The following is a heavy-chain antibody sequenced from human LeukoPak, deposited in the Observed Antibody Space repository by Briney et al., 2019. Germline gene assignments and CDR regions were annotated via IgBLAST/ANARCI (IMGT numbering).Heavy chain of an antibody. V-gene: IGHV3-30*18. D-gene: IGHD1-26*01. CDR3: AKGWEGY. CDR2: ISYDGSNK. Sequence: GGSLRLSCAASGFTFSSYGMHWVRQAPGKGLEWVAVISYDGSNKYYADSVKGRFTISRDNSKNTLYLQMNSLRAEDTAVYYCAKGWEGYWGQGTLVTVSS. J-gene: IGHJ4*02. CDR1: GFTFSSYG.